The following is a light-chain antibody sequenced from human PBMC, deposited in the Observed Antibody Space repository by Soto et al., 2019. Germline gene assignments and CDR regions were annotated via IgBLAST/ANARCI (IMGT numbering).Light chain of an antibody. CDR3: QQRSIWPPWT. V-gene: IGKV3D-15*01. CDR2: SAS. Sequence: IVMTQSPATLSVSPWERATLSCRASQSVSSNLAWYQQKPGQAPRFLIYSASSRATGIPDRFSGSGSGTDFSLTISSLEPEDFAIYYCQQRSIWPPWTFGQGTKVDIK. CDR1: QSVSSN. J-gene: IGKJ1*01.